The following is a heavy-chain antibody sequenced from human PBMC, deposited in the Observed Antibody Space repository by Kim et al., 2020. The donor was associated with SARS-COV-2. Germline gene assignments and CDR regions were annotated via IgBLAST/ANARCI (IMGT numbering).Heavy chain of an antibody. CDR2: ISGHGRDT. D-gene: IGHD1-26*01. J-gene: IGHJ6*02. CDR1: GFSLSNTA. Sequence: GGSPRLSCAVSGFSLSNTAMNWVRQAPGKGLEWVSAISGHGRDTYYGDSVKGRLTISRDTSKNTLYLQMNSLRAEDTAVYYCAKDVWDYSGMDAWGQGTTVTVSS. V-gene: IGHV3-23*01. CDR3: AKDVWDYSGMDA.